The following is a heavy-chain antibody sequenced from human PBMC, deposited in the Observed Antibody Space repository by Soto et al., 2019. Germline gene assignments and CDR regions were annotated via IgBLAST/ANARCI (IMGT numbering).Heavy chain of an antibody. J-gene: IGHJ4*02. V-gene: IGHV3-21*01. CDR1: GFSFDDYG. Sequence: PGGSLRLSCAASGFSFDDYGMNWVRQAPGKGLEWVSYITSDSSNVHYADSVKGRFTISRDNAKNSLSLQMNTLGAEDTAVYYCARDLGVALATLTLDYWGQGTLVTVSS. CDR3: ARDLGVALATLTLDY. CDR2: ITSDSSNV. D-gene: IGHD2-15*01.